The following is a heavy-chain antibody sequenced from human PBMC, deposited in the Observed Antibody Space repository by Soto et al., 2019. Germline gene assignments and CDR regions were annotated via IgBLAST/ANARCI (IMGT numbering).Heavy chain of an antibody. CDR1: GFTFSTYA. J-gene: IGHJ4*02. V-gene: IGHV3-23*01. CDR2: ISGTGDST. CDR3: AKNPHFVVREYYFEY. D-gene: IGHD2-2*01. Sequence: PGGSLRLSCAASGFTFSTYAMSWVRQTPEKGLEWVSGISGTGDSTYYADSVRGRFTISRDNSKNTLYLQMNSLRAEDTAVYFCAKNPHFVVREYYFEYWGQGTLVTVSS.